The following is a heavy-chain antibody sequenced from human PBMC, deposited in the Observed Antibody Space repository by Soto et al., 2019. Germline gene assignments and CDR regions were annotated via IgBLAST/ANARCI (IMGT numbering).Heavy chain of an antibody. D-gene: IGHD3-16*02. J-gene: IGHJ1*01. V-gene: IGHV1-8*01. CDR3: ARGDYDYVWGSYRYGYFQH. CDR1: GYTFTSYD. Sequence: ASVKVSCKASGYTFTSYDINWVRQATGQGLEWMGWMNPNRGNTGYAQKFQGRVTMTRNTSISTAYMELSSLRSEDTAVYYCARGDYDYVWGSYRYGYFQHWGQGTLVTVSS. CDR2: MNPNRGNT.